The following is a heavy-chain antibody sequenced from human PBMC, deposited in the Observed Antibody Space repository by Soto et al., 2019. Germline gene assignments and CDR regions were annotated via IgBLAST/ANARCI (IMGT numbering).Heavy chain of an antibody. CDR3: ARVRGFPGPNWFDP. V-gene: IGHV3-30-3*01. CDR2: ISYDGSNK. Sequence: GGSLRLSCAASGFTFSSYAMHWVRQAPGKGLEWVAVISYDGSNKYYADSVKGRFTISRDNSKNTLYLQMNSLRAEDTAVYYCARVRGFPGPNWFDPWGQGTLVTVSS. CDR1: GFTFSSYA. J-gene: IGHJ5*02.